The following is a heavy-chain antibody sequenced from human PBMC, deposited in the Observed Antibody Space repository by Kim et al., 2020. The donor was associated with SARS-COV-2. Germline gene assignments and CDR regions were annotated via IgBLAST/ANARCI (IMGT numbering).Heavy chain of an antibody. Sequence: SPSFQGQVTISADKSISTAYLQWSSLKASDTAMYYCARQGIVGLKTGFDYWGQGTLVTVSS. CDR3: ARQGIVGLKTGFDY. J-gene: IGHJ4*02. D-gene: IGHD1-26*01. V-gene: IGHV5-51*01.